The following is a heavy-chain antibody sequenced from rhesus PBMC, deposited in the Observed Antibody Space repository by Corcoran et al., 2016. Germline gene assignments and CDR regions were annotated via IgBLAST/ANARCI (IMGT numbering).Heavy chain of an antibody. Sequence: QVQLQESGPGLVKPSETLSLTCAVSGGSVSSRNWWSLIRQPPGKGLDGIGYISGSSGSTYYNPSLKSRVTISTDTSKNQFSLKLSSVTAADSAVYYGARDGGYLLFDYLGQRVLVTVSS. J-gene: IGHJ4*01. CDR3: ARDGGYLLFDY. V-gene: IGHV4-65*01. D-gene: IGHD2-27*01. CDR2: ISGSSGST. CDR1: GGSVSSRNW.